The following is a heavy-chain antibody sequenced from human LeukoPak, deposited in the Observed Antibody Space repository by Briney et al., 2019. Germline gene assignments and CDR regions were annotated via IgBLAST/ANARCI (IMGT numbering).Heavy chain of an antibody. CDR2: INPNSGGT. D-gene: IGHD3-10*01. V-gene: IGHV1-2*02. J-gene: IGHJ5*02. CDR1: GYTFTGYY. CDR3: ARVPGASNWFDP. Sequence: ASVKVSCKASGYTFTGYYMHWVRQAPGQGLEWMGWINPNSGGTNYAQKFQGRVNITRDTSISTAYMELSRLRSDDTAVYYCARVPGASNWFDPWGQGTLVTVSS.